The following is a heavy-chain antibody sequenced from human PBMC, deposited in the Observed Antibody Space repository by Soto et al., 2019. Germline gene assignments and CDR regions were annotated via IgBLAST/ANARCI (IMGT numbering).Heavy chain of an antibody. J-gene: IGHJ4*01. CDR3: ARVSGPYLGRRMLHTYDY. V-gene: IGHV1-8*01. D-gene: IGHD2-8*01. Sequence: GASVKVSCKASGYTFTSYDINWVRQATGQGLEWMGWMNPNSGNTGYAQKFQGRVTMTRNTSISTDYMELSSLRSEDTAVYYCARVSGPYLGRRMLHTYDYSRHGPLVTVSS. CDR2: MNPNSGNT. CDR1: GYTFTSYD.